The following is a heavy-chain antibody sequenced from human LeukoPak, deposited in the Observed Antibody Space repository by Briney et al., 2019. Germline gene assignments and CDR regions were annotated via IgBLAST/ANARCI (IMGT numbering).Heavy chain of an antibody. CDR3: AKRDGYNSNPLKD. CDR2: ISGSGSST. J-gene: IGHJ4*02. D-gene: IGHD5-24*01. Sequence: GGSLRLSCAASGDTFSSYAMSWVRQAPGKGLEWVSAISGSGSSTYYADSVKGRFTISRDNSKNTLYLQMNSLRAEDTALYYCAKRDGYNSNPLKDWGQGTLVTVSS. CDR1: GDTFSSYA. V-gene: IGHV3-23*01.